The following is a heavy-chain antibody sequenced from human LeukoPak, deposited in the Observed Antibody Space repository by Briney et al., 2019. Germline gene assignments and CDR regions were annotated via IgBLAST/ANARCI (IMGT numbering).Heavy chain of an antibody. CDR1: GFSFISYG. D-gene: IGHD4-17*01. J-gene: IGHJ4*02. CDR2: ISDDGRNK. CDR3: ANRPPDYGDYVTYFDY. V-gene: IGHV3-30*18. Sequence: GGSLRLSCAASGFSFISYGMHWVRQAPGKGLEWVGVISDDGRNKKYADSVKGRFTISRDNSKDTLYLQMNSLRDEDTAVYYCANRPPDYGDYVTYFDYWGQETLVTVSS.